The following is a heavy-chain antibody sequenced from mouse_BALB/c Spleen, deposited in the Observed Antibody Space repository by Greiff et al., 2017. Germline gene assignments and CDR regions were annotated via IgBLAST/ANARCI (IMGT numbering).Heavy chain of an antibody. CDR1: GYTFTSYW. V-gene: IGHV1-5*01. CDR2: IYPGNSDT. D-gene: IGHD2-3*01. Sequence: VQLQQSGTVLARPGASVKMSCKASGYTFTSYWMHWVKQRPGQGLEWIGAIYPGNSDTSYNQKFKGKAKLTAVTSTSTAYMELSSLTNEDSAVYYCTREGGYYVRYYAMDYWGQGTSVTVSS. CDR3: TREGGYYVRYYAMDY. J-gene: IGHJ4*01.